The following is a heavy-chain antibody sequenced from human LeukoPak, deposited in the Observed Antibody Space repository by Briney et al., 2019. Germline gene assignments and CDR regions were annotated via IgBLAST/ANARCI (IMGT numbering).Heavy chain of an antibody. CDR1: GGSISSGDYY. CDR3: ARRLIVEPLAGSFDY. V-gene: IGHV4-30-4*08. D-gene: IGHD2-15*01. CDR2: IYYSGST. J-gene: IGHJ4*02. Sequence: SQTLSLTCTVSGGSISSGDYYWSWIRQPPGKGLEWIGYIYYSGSTYYNPSLKSRVTISVDTSKNQFSLKLSSVTAADTAVYYCARRLIVEPLAGSFDYWGQGTLVTVSS.